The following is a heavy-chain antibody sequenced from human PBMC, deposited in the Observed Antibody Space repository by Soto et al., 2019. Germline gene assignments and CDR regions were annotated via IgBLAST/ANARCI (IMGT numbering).Heavy chain of an antibody. CDR2: INPSGGST. J-gene: IGHJ4*02. CDR1: GYTFTHYY. Sequence: QVQLVQSGAEVKKPGASVKVSCKASGYTFTHYYIHWVRQAPGQGLEWMGMINPSGGSTDYAQKFQGRVTMTTDTSTTTVYMELSSLRPDDTAVYYCARPPFPGCINGVCYPCDHWGQGTLVTVSS. D-gene: IGHD2-8*01. V-gene: IGHV1-46*01. CDR3: ARPPFPGCINGVCYPCDH.